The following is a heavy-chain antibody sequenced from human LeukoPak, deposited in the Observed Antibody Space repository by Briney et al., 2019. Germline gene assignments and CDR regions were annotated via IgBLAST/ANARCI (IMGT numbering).Heavy chain of an antibody. CDR2: IYYSGST. V-gene: IGHV4-39*01. Sequence: SETLSLTCTVSGGSISGSCYYWGWIRQPPGKGLEWIGSIYYSGSTYYNPSLKSRVTISVDTSKNQFSLKLNSVTATDTAVYYSARHYGPWGQGTLVTVSS. J-gene: IGHJ4*02. CDR1: GGSISGSCYY. D-gene: IGHD3-10*01. CDR3: ARHYGP.